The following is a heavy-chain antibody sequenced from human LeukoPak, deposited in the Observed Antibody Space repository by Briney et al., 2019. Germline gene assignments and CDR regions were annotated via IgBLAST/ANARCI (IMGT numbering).Heavy chain of an antibody. Sequence: GGSLRLSCAASGFTFNNYGMSWVRQAPGKGLEWVSGISGSGGSTYYADSVKGRFTISRDNAENTLYLQMNSLRAEDTAVYYCARAGIPIYYYYMDVWGKGTTVTISS. CDR1: GFTFNNYG. V-gene: IGHV3-23*01. CDR2: ISGSGGST. D-gene: IGHD3-10*01. J-gene: IGHJ6*03. CDR3: ARAGIPIYYYYMDV.